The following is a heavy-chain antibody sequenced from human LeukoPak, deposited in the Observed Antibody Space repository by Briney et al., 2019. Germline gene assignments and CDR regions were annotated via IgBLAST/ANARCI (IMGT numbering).Heavy chain of an antibody. Sequence: SXXRQPPGKGLEWVSAISGSGGSTYYADSVKGRFTISRDNSKNTLYLQMNSLRAEDTAVYYCAKSLRLLYWGQGTLVTVSS. D-gene: IGHD2-21*01. J-gene: IGHJ4*02. CDR3: AKSLRLLY. V-gene: IGHV3-23*01. CDR2: ISGSGGST.